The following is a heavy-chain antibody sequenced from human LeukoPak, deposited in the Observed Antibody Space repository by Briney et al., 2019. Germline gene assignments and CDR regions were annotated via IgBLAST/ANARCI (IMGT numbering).Heavy chain of an antibody. CDR1: GGSISSSSYY. CDR3: VSYYDFWSGYYRGTGMDV. D-gene: IGHD3-3*01. CDR2: IYYSGST. V-gene: IGHV4-39*01. J-gene: IGHJ6*02. Sequence: SETLSLTCTVSGGSISSSSYYWGWIRQPPGKGLEWIGSIYYSGSTYYNPSLKSRVTISVDTSKNQFSLKLSSATAADTAVYYCVSYYDFWSGYYRGTGMDVWGQGTTVTVSS.